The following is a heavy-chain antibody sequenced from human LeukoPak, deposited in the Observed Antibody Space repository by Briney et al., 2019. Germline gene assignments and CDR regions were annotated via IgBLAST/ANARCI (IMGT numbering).Heavy chain of an antibody. CDR3: ARESGYPDY. CDR2: IYYSGST. D-gene: IGHD5-12*01. CDR1: GGSFSGYY. J-gene: IGHJ4*02. Sequence: SETLSLTCAVYGGSFSGYYWSWIRQPPGKGLEWIGYIYYSGSTNYNPSLKSRVTISVDTSKNQFSLKLSSVTAADTAVYYCARESGYPDYWGQGTQVTVSS. V-gene: IGHV4-59*12.